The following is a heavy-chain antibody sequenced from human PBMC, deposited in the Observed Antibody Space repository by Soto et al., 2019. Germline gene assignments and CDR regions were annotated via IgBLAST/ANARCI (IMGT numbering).Heavy chain of an antibody. CDR1: GYTFTSYD. CDR2: FDPEDGET. D-gene: IGHD5-18*01. J-gene: IGHJ4*02. Sequence: ASVKVSCKASGYTFTSYDINWVRQAPGKGLEWMGGFDPEDGETIYAQKFQGRVTMTEDTSTDTAYMELSSLRSEDTAVYYCATEIFRRVTAMNAFDYWGQGTLVTVSS. CDR3: ATEIFRRVTAMNAFDY. V-gene: IGHV1-24*01.